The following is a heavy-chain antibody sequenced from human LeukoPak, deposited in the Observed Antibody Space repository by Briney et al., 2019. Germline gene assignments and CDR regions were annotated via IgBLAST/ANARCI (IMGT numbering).Heavy chain of an antibody. J-gene: IGHJ4*02. CDR3: ASSPSIAVAGIDY. D-gene: IGHD6-19*01. CDR1: GGSISSSSYY. V-gene: IGHV4-39*01. CDR2: IYYSGST. Sequence: SETLSLTCTVSGGSISSSSYYWGWIRQPPGKGLEWIGSIYYSGSTYYNPSLKSRVTISVDTSKNQFSLKPSSVTAADTAVYYCASSPSIAVAGIDYWGQGTLVAVSS.